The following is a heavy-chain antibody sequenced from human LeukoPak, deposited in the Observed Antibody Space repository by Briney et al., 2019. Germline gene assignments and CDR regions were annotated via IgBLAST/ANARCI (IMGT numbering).Heavy chain of an antibody. CDR1: GFTFDDYA. J-gene: IGHJ4*02. CDR3: AEATSPGMTTVVLDY. CDR2: ISWDGGRT. Sequence: PGGSLRLSCAASGFTFDDYAMHWVRQAPGKGLEWVALISWDGGRTYYADSVKGRFTISRDNSKNSLYLQMNSLRAEDTALYYFAEATSPGMTTVVLDYWGQGTLVTVSS. V-gene: IGHV3-43D*03. D-gene: IGHD4-23*01.